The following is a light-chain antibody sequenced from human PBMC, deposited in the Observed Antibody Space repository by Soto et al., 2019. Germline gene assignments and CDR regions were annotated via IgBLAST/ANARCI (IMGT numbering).Light chain of an antibody. Sequence: SVLPHPASVSESPGKSITIVCPGTSSDVGGYNYVSWYQQHPGKAPKLMIYEVTNRPSGVSNRFSGSKSGNTASLTISGLQAEDEADYYCSSYRSSSTYVFGTGTKATVL. CDR3: SSYRSSSTYV. CDR2: EVT. J-gene: IGLJ1*01. V-gene: IGLV2-14*01. CDR1: SSDVGGYNY.